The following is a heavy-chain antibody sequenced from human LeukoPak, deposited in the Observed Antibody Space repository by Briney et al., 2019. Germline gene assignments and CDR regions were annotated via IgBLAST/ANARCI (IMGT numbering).Heavy chain of an antibody. CDR3: ARNEGRLEWSYNWFDP. CDR1: GGTFSSYA. V-gene: IGHV1-69*13. J-gene: IGHJ5*02. Sequence: ASVKVSCKASGGTFSSYAISWVRQAPGQGLEWMGGIIPIFGTANYAQKFQGRVTITADESTSTAYMELSSLRSEDTAVYYCARNEGRLEWSYNWFDPWGQGTLVTVSS. CDR2: IIPIFGTA. D-gene: IGHD3-3*01.